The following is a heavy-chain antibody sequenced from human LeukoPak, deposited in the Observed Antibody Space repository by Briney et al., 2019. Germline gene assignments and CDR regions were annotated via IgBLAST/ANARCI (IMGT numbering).Heavy chain of an antibody. V-gene: IGHV3-66*01. D-gene: IGHD6-13*01. Sequence: GGSLRLSCTASGFTFSINYMAWVRQAPGKGLEWVSVIYSGGDTYYADSVKGRFTIARDNSKKTLYLQMSNLRAEDTAVYYCARGSPSYSSSWYDYWGQGTLVTVSS. CDR2: IYSGGDT. CDR3: ARGSPSYSSSWYDY. CDR1: GFTFSINY. J-gene: IGHJ4*02.